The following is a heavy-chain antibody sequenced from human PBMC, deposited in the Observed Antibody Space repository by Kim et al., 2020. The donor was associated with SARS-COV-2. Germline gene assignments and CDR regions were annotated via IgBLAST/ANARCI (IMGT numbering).Heavy chain of an antibody. CDR3: AKDPDY. Sequence: GSGGSTYYADSGKGRFTISRDNSKNTLYLQMNSLRAEDTAVYYCAKDPDYWGQGTLVTVSS. CDR2: GSGGST. V-gene: IGHV3-23*01. J-gene: IGHJ4*02.